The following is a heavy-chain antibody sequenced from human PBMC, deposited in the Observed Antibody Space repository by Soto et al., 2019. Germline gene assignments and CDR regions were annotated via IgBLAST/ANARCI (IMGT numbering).Heavy chain of an antibody. V-gene: IGHV3-30-3*01. CDR3: VRARGYCTNGVCRNPYYYYGMDV. J-gene: IGHJ6*02. CDR2: ISYDGSNK. D-gene: IGHD2-8*01. Sequence: GGSLRLSCAASGFTFSSYAMHWVRQAPGKGLEWVAVISYDGSNKYYADSVKGRFTISRDNSKNTLYLQMNSLRAEDTAVYYCVRARGYCTNGVCRNPYYYYGMDVWGQGTTVTVSS. CDR1: GFTFSSYA.